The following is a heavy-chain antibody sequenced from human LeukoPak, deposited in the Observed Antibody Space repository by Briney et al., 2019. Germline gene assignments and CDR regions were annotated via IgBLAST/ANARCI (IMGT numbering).Heavy chain of an antibody. CDR3: ARHGLLNWFDP. Sequence: PSETLSLTCTVSGGSISSGDYYWSWIRQPPGKGLEWIGSIYYSGSTYYNPSLKSRVTISVDTSKNQFSLKLSSVTAADTAVYYCARHGLLNWFDPWGQGTLVTVSS. D-gene: IGHD1-26*01. J-gene: IGHJ5*02. V-gene: IGHV4-39*01. CDR2: IYYSGST. CDR1: GGSISSGDYY.